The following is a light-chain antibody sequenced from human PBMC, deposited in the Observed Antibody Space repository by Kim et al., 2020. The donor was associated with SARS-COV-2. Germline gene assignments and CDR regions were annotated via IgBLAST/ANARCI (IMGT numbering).Light chain of an antibody. CDR3: QVWDVNSDHPV. V-gene: IGLV3-21*04. CDR1: NIGAKS. J-gene: IGLJ3*02. Sequence: SYELTQPPSVSVAPGQTASITCGVTNIGAKSVHWYRLKPGQAPVLVIHYESDRPSGIPERFSGSSSGKTATLIITMVEAGDEADYYCQVWDVNSDHPVFGGGTQLTVL. CDR2: YES.